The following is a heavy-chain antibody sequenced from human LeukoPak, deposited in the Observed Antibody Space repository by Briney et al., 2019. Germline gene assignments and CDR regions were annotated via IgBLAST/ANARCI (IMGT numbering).Heavy chain of an antibody. Sequence: GESLKISCKGLGYSFSSYSIGWVRQMPGKGLEWMGIIYPDVSDTRYSPSFQGQVTISADKSFSTAYLQWSSLKASDTAMYYCARQYYDFWSGYPRQTYYFDYWGQGILVTVSS. V-gene: IGHV5-51*01. CDR3: ARQYYDFWSGYPRQTYYFDY. CDR2: IYPDVSDT. CDR1: GYSFSSYS. J-gene: IGHJ4*02. D-gene: IGHD3-3*01.